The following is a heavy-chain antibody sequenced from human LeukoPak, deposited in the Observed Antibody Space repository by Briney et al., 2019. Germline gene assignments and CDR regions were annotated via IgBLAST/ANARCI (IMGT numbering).Heavy chain of an antibody. D-gene: IGHD2-15*01. V-gene: IGHV4-59*08. CDR3: ARHGDSLTTPFDY. Sequence: PSETLSLTCTVSGGSISSYYWSWIRQPPGKGLEWIGYIYYSGSTNYNPSLKSRVTISVDTSKNQFSLKLSSVTAADTAVYYCARHGDSLTTPFDYWGQGTLVTVSS. CDR2: IYYSGST. J-gene: IGHJ4*02. CDR1: GGSISSYY.